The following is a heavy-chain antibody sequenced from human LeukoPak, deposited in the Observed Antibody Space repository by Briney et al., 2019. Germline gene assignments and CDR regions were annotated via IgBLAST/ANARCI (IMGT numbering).Heavy chain of an antibody. V-gene: IGHV3-23*01. D-gene: IGHD1-14*01. J-gene: IGHJ4*02. CDR3: AKATGPSYFDH. CDR2: INDSGGST. Sequence: PGGSLRLSCAASGFTVSSNYMSWVRQAPGKGLEWVSTINDSGGSTFYADSVKGRFTISRDNSKNTLYVQMNSLRAGDTAVYYCAKATGPSYFDHWGQGTLVTVSS. CDR1: GFTVSSNY.